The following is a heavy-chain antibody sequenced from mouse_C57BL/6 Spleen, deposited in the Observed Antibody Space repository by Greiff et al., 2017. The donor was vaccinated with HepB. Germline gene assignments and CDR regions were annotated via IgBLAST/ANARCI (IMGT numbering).Heavy chain of an antibody. CDR2: IYPSDSET. Sequence: VQLQQPGAELVRPGSSVKLSCKASGYTFTSYWMDWVKQRPGQGLEWIGNIYPSDSETHYNQKFKDKATLTVDKSSSTAYMQLSSLTSEDSAVYYCARGGGLMVTTEFAYWGQGTLVTVSA. D-gene: IGHD2-2*01. CDR3: ARGGGLMVTTEFAY. CDR1: GYTFTSYW. V-gene: IGHV1-61*01. J-gene: IGHJ3*01.